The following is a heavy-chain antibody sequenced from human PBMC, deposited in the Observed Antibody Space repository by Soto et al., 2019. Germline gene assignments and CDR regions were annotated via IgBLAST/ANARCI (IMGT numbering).Heavy chain of an antibody. J-gene: IGHJ6*02. Sequence: SVKVSCKASGGTFSSYAISWVRQAPGQGLEWMGGIIPIFGTANYAQEFQGRVTITADESTSTAYMELSSLRSEDTAVYYCARTPSTITFGGVIDPYYYGMDVWGQGTTVTASS. D-gene: IGHD3-16*02. V-gene: IGHV1-69*13. CDR1: GGTFSSYA. CDR3: ARTPSTITFGGVIDPYYYGMDV. CDR2: IIPIFGTA.